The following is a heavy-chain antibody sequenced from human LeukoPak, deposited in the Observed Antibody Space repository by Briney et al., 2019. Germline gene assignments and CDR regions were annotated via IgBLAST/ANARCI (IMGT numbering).Heavy chain of an antibody. CDR2: IYYSGNS. CDR1: GGSISTYY. V-gene: IGHV4-59*01. J-gene: IGHJ4*02. CDR3: ARAAWYYDSSGYYFSGPVDY. Sequence: SETLSLTCTVSGGSISTYYWSWIRQPPGKGLEWIGYIYYSGNSNYNPSLKSRVTISVDTSKNQFSLKLSSVTAADTAVYYCARAAWYYDSSGYYFSGPVDYWGQGTLVTVSS. D-gene: IGHD3-22*01.